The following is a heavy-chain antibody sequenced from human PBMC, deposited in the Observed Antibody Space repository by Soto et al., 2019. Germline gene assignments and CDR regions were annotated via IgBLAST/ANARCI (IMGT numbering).Heavy chain of an antibody. CDR1: GYTFSNYA. V-gene: IGHV1-18*01. D-gene: IGHD3-3*01. CDR3: ARDAPYDDFWSGVMELYYYGMDV. Sequence: ASVKVSCKASGYTFSNYAISWVRQAPGQGLEWMGWITAHNGNTKYAQKFQARVTMTTDTSTSTASMELRSLTSDDTAVYYCARDAPYDDFWSGVMELYYYGMDVWGQGNTVTVS. CDR2: ITAHNGNT. J-gene: IGHJ6*02.